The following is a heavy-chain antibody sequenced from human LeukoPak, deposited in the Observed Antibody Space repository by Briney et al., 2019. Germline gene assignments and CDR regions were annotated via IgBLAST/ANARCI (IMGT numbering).Heavy chain of an antibody. V-gene: IGHV4-34*01. CDR3: ARRLSRYCSSTSCYAKYYFDY. D-gene: IGHD2-2*01. CDR1: GGSFSGYY. CDR2: INHSGST. Sequence: SETLSLTCAVYGGSFSGYYWSWLRQPPGKGLEWIGEINHSGSTNYNPSLKSRVTISVDTSKNQFSLKLSSVTAADTAVYYCARRLSRYCSSTSCYAKYYFDYWGQGTLVTVSS. J-gene: IGHJ4*02.